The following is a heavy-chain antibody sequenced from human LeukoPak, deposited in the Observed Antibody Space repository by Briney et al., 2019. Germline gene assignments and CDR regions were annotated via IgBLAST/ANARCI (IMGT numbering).Heavy chain of an antibody. CDR3: ASGPLITAAGSS. V-gene: IGHV3-7*01. Sequence: PGGSLRLSCAASGFTYTSYWMSWVRQAPGKGLVWVANINEDGSEKFYVDSVRGRFTISKDNAKNSLDLQMNSLRAEDTAVYYCASGPLITAAGSSWGQGALVIVSS. D-gene: IGHD6-13*01. CDR1: GFTYTSYW. J-gene: IGHJ4*02. CDR2: INEDGSEK.